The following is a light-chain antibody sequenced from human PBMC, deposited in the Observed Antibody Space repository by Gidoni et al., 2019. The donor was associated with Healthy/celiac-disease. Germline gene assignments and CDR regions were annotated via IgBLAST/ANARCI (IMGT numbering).Light chain of an antibody. CDR1: QSICSY. Sequence: DIQMTQSPSSLSASVGDRVTITCRASQSICSYLNWYQQKPGKAPKLLIYAASSLQSGVPSRFSGSGSGTDFTLTISSLQPEDFATYYCQQSYSTSFGGXTKVEIK. J-gene: IGKJ4*01. V-gene: IGKV1-39*01. CDR2: AAS. CDR3: QQSYSTS.